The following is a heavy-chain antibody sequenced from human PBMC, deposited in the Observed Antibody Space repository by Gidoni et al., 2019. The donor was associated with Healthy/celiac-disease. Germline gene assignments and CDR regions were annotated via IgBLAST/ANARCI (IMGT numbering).Heavy chain of an antibody. CDR1: GYTPTELS. V-gene: IGHV1-24*01. D-gene: IGHD4-17*01. CDR3: ATVDYGGNSEGDY. CDR2: FDPEDGET. Sequence: QLHLVQSGSEVKKPGASVKVSCKVSGYTPTELSMPWVRQAPGKGLEWMGGFDPEDGETIYAQKFQGRVTMTEDTSTDTAYMELSSLRSEDTAVYYCATVDYGGNSEGDYWGQGTLVTVSS. J-gene: IGHJ4*02.